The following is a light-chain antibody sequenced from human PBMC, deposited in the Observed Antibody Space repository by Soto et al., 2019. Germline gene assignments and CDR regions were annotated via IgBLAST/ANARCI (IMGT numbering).Light chain of an antibody. CDR2: DDG. CDR1: NIGSKR. V-gene: IGLV3-21*02. CDR3: QVWESGSDHPVV. Sequence: SYELTQPPSVSVAPGHTARITCGGNNIGSKRVHWYQQRPGQAPVLVVYDDGDRPSGIPERFSASKSGNTATLTFSRVEAGDEADYYCQVWESGSDHPVVFGGGTKLTVL. J-gene: IGLJ2*01.